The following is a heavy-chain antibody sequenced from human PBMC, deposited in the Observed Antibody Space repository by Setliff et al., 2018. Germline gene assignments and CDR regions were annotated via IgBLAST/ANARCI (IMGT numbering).Heavy chain of an antibody. J-gene: IGHJ1*01. CDR3: ARTLDYPNEYFQD. D-gene: IGHD4-17*01. V-gene: IGHV1-46*01. Sequence: ASVKVSCKASGYTFTSHYMHWVRQAPGQGLEWMGIINPSGGATTYAQKFQGRVTMTSDTSPSTVYMELSSLRSEDTAIYYCARTLDYPNEYFQDWGQGTLVTVSS. CDR2: INPSGGAT. CDR1: GYTFTSHY.